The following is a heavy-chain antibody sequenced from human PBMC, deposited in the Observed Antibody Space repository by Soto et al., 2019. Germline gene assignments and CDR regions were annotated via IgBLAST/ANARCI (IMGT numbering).Heavy chain of an antibody. Sequence: GGSLRLSCVASGLTFTTYWMTWVRQAPGKGLEWVANIKQDGSEKYYVDSVKGRFTISRDDAENSLYLQMNNLRAEDTAVYYCTRNLAKFDTWGQGTPVTVS. CDR1: GLTFTTYW. CDR2: IKQDGSEK. D-gene: IGHD1-26*01. CDR3: TRNLAKFDT. V-gene: IGHV3-7*01. J-gene: IGHJ5*02.